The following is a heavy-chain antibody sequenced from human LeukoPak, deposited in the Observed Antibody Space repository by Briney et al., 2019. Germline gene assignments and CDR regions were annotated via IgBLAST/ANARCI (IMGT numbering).Heavy chain of an antibody. Sequence: GGSLRLSCAASGFTFGSYGMHWVRQAPGKGLEWVAVIWYDGSNKYYADSVKGRFTISRDNSKNTLYLRMNSLRAEDTAVYYCARDRLVVVRNWFDPWGQGTLVTVSS. CDR2: IWYDGSNK. CDR3: ARDRLVVVRNWFDP. J-gene: IGHJ5*02. CDR1: GFTFGSYG. D-gene: IGHD3-22*01. V-gene: IGHV3-33*01.